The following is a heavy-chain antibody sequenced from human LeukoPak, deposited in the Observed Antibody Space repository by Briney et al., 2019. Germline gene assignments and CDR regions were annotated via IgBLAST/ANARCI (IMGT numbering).Heavy chain of an antibody. CDR3: ARGGSYSWKNFDY. Sequence: PSETLSLTCTVSGGSISSGNYYWSWIRQPAGKGLEWIGRIYTSGTTNYNPSLKSRVTISLDTSKNQFSLKLSSVTAADTAVYYCARGGSYSWKNFDYWGQGTLVTVSS. V-gene: IGHV4-61*02. CDR1: GGSISSGNYY. J-gene: IGHJ4*02. CDR2: IYTSGTT. D-gene: IGHD1-26*01.